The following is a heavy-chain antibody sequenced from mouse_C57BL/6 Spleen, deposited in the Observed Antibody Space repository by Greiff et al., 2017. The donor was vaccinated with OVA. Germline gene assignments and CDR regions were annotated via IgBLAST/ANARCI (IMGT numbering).Heavy chain of an antibody. Sequence: QVQLQQSGPELVKPGASVKISCKASGYAFSSSWMNWVKQRPGKGLEWIGRIYPGDGDTNYNGKFKGKATLTADKSSSTAYMQLSSLTSEDSAVYVCARERTVVAHWYFDVWGTGTTVTVSS. J-gene: IGHJ1*03. CDR2: IYPGDGDT. CDR1: GYAFSSSW. V-gene: IGHV1-82*01. D-gene: IGHD1-1*01. CDR3: ARERTVVAHWYFDV.